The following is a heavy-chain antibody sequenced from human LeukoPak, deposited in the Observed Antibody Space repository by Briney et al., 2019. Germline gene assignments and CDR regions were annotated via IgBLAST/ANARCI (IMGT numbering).Heavy chain of an antibody. V-gene: IGHV3-21*01. CDR3: ARAYPGIAVAGPVQRPAPFDY. D-gene: IGHD6-19*01. CDR1: GFTFSSYS. CDR2: ISSSSSYI. Sequence: GGSPRLSCAASGFTFSSYSMNWVRQAPGKGLEWVSSISSSSSYIYYADSVKGRFTISRDNAKNSLYLQMNSLRAEDTAVYYCARAYPGIAVAGPVQRPAPFDYWGQGTLVTVSS. J-gene: IGHJ4*02.